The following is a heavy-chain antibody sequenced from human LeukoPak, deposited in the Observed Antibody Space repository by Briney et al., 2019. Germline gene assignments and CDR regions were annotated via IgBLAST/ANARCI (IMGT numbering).Heavy chain of an antibody. CDR1: GFSFNSYW. D-gene: IGHD5-12*01. J-gene: IGHJ5*02. CDR3: ARTIRSGYGES. Sequence: PGGSQRLSCAASGFSFNSYWMSWVRQAPGKGLEWVANIKQDGNEKYYVDSVKGRFTISRDNAKNSLYLQMNSLRDEDTAFYYCARTIRSGYGESWGQGTLVTVSS. CDR2: IKQDGNEK. V-gene: IGHV3-7*01.